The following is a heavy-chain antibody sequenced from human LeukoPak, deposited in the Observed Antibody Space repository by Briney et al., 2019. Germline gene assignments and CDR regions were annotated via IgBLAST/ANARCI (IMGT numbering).Heavy chain of an antibody. CDR3: ASGMNLQPFLAVDFDY. J-gene: IGHJ4*02. CDR1: GGSISSSSYY. D-gene: IGHD6-19*01. V-gene: IGHV4-39*07. Sequence: QPSETLPLTCTVSGGSISSSSYYWGWIRQPPGKGLEWIGSIYYSGSTYYNPSLKSRVTISVDTSKNQFSLKLSSVTAADTAVYYCASGMNLQPFLAVDFDYWGQGTLVTVSS. CDR2: IYYSGST.